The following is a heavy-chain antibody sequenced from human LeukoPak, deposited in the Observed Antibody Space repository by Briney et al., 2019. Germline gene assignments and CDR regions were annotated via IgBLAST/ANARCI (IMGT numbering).Heavy chain of an antibody. CDR1: GRSMSTDNY. J-gene: IGHJ2*01. Sequence: KPSETLCLTCTVSGRSMSTDNYWDWIRQSPGKELEWIGTMLHSGSTYYDPSLRSRVTMSVDTSKNQFSLRLNSVTAADTAIYYCATGPNYYYFDLWGRGTLVTVSS. V-gene: IGHV4-38-2*02. CDR2: MLHSGST. CDR3: ATGPNYYYFDL.